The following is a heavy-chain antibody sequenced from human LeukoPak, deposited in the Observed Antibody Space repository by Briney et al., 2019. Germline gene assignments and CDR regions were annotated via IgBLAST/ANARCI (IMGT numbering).Heavy chain of an antibody. CDR3: ARVFGYCSGGSCDNYFDY. J-gene: IGHJ4*02. V-gene: IGHV4-59*01. Sequence: PSETLSLTCRVPGGSISSYYWSWIRQPPGKGLERIWSIYYSGSTNYNPSLKSRVTISVDTSKNQFSLKLSSVTAADTAVYYCARVFGYCSGGSCDNYFDYWGQGTLVTVSS. CDR1: GGSISSYY. CDR2: IYYSGST. D-gene: IGHD2-15*01.